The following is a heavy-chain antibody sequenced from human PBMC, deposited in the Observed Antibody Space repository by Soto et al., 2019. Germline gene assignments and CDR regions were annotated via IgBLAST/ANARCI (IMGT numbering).Heavy chain of an antibody. CDR2: INPNSGDT. V-gene: IGHV1-2*04. CDR1: GYTFTGYY. Sequence: ASVKVSCKASGYTFTGYYMHWLRQAPGQGLEWMGWINPNSGDTNYAQKFQGWVTMTRDTSISTAYMELSRLRSDDTAVYYCARGYSSSLMYYEYWGQGTLVNVSS. J-gene: IGHJ4*02. D-gene: IGHD6-13*01. CDR3: ARGYSSSLMYYEY.